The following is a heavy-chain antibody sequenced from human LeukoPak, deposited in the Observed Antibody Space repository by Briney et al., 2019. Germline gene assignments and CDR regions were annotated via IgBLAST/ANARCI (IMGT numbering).Heavy chain of an antibody. D-gene: IGHD3-10*01. Sequence: ASVKVSCKASGYTFTSYAMHWVRQAPGQRLEWMGWINAGNGNTKYSQKFQGRVTITRDTSASTAYMELSSLRSEDTAVYYCARDGPGAPYYYYYYGMDVWGQGTTVTVS. V-gene: IGHV1-3*01. CDR2: INAGNGNT. CDR3: ARDGPGAPYYYYYYGMDV. CDR1: GYTFTSYA. J-gene: IGHJ6*02.